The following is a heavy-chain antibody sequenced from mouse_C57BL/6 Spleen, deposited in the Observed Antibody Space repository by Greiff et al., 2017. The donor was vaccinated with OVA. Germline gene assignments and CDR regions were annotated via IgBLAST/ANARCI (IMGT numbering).Heavy chain of an antibody. V-gene: IGHV1-55*01. CDR1: GYTFTSYW. J-gene: IGHJ2*01. CDR2: IYPGSGST. Sequence: QVQLQQPGAELVKPGASVKMSCKASGYTFTSYWITWVKQRPGQGLEWIGDIYPGSGSTNYNEKFKCKATLTVDTSSSTAYMQLSSLTSEDSAVYYCAREGTTVVAPFDYWGQGTTLTVSS. CDR3: AREGTTVVAPFDY. D-gene: IGHD1-1*01.